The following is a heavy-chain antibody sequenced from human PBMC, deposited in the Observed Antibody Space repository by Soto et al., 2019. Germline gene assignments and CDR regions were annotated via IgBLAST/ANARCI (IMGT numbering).Heavy chain of an antibody. J-gene: IGHJ6*02. CDR2: IIPIFGTA. CDR1: GGTFSSYA. D-gene: IGHD6-19*01. CDR3: AGPGYSSGYGNYYYYGMDV. Sequence: SVKVSCKASGGTFSSYAISWVRQAPGQGLEWMGGIIPIFGTANYAQKFQGRVTITADESTSTAYMELSSLRSEDTAVYYCAGPGYSSGYGNYYYYGMDVWGQGTTVTVS. V-gene: IGHV1-69*13.